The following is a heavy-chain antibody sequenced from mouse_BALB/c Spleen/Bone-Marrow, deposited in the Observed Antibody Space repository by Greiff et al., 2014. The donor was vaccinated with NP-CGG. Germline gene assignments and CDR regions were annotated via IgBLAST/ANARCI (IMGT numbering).Heavy chain of an antibody. V-gene: IGHV2-9*02. CDR3: ARVYGSSYDPYYYAMDY. Sequence: QVQLKESGPGLVAPSQSLSITFTVSGVSLTSYGVYWARQPPGKGLEWLGVIWAGGSTNYNSGLMSRLSISKDNSKSQVLLKMNSLQTDDTAMYYCARVYGSSYDPYYYAMDYWGQGTSVTVSS. J-gene: IGHJ4*01. D-gene: IGHD1-1*01. CDR2: IWAGGST. CDR1: GVSLTSYG.